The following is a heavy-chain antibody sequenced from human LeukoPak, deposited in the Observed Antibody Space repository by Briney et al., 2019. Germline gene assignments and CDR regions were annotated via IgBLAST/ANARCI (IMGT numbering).Heavy chain of an antibody. CDR2: IIPIFGTA. Sequence: SVKVSCKASGGTFSSYAISWVRQAPGQGLEWMGGIIPIFGTANYAQKFQGRVTITADESTSTAYMELSSLRSEDTAVYYCGRTEDTARVYFDYWGQGTLVTVSS. D-gene: IGHD5-18*01. V-gene: IGHV1-69*13. J-gene: IGHJ4*02. CDR1: GGTFSSYA. CDR3: GRTEDTARVYFDY.